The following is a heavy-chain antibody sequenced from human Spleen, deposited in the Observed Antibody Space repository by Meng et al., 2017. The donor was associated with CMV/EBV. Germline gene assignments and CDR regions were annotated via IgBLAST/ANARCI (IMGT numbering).Heavy chain of an antibody. Sequence: LSLTCTVSGGSISSYYWSWIRQPPGKGLEWVSYISSSTNTIHYVDSVKGRFTISRDNAKNSLYLQMNSLRVEDTAVYYCARGRVEVGYDFWSGYSAYGMDVWGLGTTVTVSS. CDR1: GGSISSYY. CDR3: ARGRVEVGYDFWSGYSAYGMDV. D-gene: IGHD3-3*01. V-gene: IGHV3-11*04. J-gene: IGHJ6*02. CDR2: ISSSTNTI.